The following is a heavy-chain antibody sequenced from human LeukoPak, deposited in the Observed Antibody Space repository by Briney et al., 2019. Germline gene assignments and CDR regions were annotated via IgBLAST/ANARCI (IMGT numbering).Heavy chain of an antibody. CDR1: GFTFSSHG. CDR2: ISGSGGST. CDR3: AKCILTGYYKGYMDV. Sequence: PGGTLRLSCAASGFTFSSHGMSWVRQAPGKGLEWVSAISGSGGSTYYADPVKGRFTISRDNSKNTLYLQMNSLRAEDTAVYYCAKCILTGYYKGYMDVWGKGTTVTISS. D-gene: IGHD3-9*01. J-gene: IGHJ6*03. V-gene: IGHV3-23*01.